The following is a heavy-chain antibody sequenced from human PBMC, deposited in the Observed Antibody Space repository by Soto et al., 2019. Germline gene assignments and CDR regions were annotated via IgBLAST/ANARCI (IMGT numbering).Heavy chain of an antibody. CDR3: ARDSPPYYYDSSGYPVNYFDY. CDR1: GGSISSGGYY. CDR2: IYYSGST. V-gene: IGHV4-31*03. D-gene: IGHD3-22*01. J-gene: IGHJ4*02. Sequence: KPSETLSLTCTVSGGSISSGGYYWSWIRQHPGKGLEWIGYIYYSGSTYYNPSLKSRVTISVDTSKNQFSLKLSSVTAADTAVYYCARDSPPYYYDSSGYPVNYFDYWGQGTLVTVSS.